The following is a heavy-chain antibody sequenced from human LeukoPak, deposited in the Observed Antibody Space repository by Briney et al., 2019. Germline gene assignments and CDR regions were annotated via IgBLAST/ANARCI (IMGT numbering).Heavy chain of an antibody. J-gene: IGHJ5*02. CDR2: INHSGST. V-gene: IGHV4-34*01. D-gene: IGHD5-12*01. CDR3: ARDLGGYSGYDYKSDNWFDP. CDR1: GGSFSGYY. Sequence: SETLSLTCAVYGGSFSGYYWSWIRQPPGKGLEWIGEINHSGSTNYNPSLKSRVTISVDTSKNQFSLKLSPVTAADTAVYYCARDLGGYSGYDYKSDNWFDPWGQGTLVTVSS.